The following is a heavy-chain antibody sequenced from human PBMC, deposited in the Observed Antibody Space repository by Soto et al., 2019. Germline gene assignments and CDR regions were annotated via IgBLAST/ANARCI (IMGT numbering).Heavy chain of an antibody. V-gene: IGHV5-51*01. CDR1: GYSFTSYW. Sequence: GESLKISCKGSGYSFTSYWIGWVRQMPGKGLEWMGIIYPGDSDTRYSPSFQGQVTISADKSISTAYLQWSSLKASDTAMYYCVSSGHSSFYGMDVWGQGTTVTVFS. CDR2: IYPGDSDT. D-gene: IGHD3-22*01. J-gene: IGHJ6*02. CDR3: VSSGHSSFYGMDV.